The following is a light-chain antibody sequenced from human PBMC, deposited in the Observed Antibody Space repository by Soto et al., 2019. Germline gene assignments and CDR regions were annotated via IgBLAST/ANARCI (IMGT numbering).Light chain of an antibody. CDR1: QNVYNN. CDR2: DAS. V-gene: IGKV3-15*01. Sequence: EIVMTQAPATLSVSPGGGGTPSCKASQNVYNNLAWYQQRPGQPPRLLIYDASTRATGISARFSGSGYGAEFTLTISSLQSEDFAVYFCQQCRNWPLTFGGGTKVDIK. CDR3: QQCRNWPLT. J-gene: IGKJ4*01.